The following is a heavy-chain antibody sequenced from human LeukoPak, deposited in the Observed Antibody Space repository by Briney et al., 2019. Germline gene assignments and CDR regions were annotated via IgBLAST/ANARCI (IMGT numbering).Heavy chain of an antibody. CDR2: ISYDGSNK. V-gene: IGHV3-30-3*01. J-gene: IGHJ4*02. Sequence: GGSLRLSCAASGFTFGSYAMHWVRQAPGKGLEWVAVISYDGSNKYYADSVKGRFTISRDNSKNTLYLQMNSLRAEDTAVYYCARDGPRRDGYNGAFDYWGQGTLVTVSS. CDR1: GFTFGSYA. CDR3: ARDGPRRDGYNGAFDY. D-gene: IGHD5-24*01.